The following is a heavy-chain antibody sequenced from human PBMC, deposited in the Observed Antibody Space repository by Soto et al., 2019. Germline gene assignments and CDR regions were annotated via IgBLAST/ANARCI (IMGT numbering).Heavy chain of an antibody. CDR2: ISSSSSYI. CDR3: ARGGITGTTDFDY. Sequence: SLRLSCAASGFTFSSYSMDWVRQAPGKGLEWVSSISSSSSYIYYADSVKGRFTISRDNAKNSLYLQMNSLRAEDTAVYYCARGGITGTTDFDYWGQGTLVTVSS. J-gene: IGHJ4*02. CDR1: GFTFSSYS. D-gene: IGHD1-7*01. V-gene: IGHV3-21*01.